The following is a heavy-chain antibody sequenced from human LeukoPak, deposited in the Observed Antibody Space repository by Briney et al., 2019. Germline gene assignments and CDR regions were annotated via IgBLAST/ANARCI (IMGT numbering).Heavy chain of an antibody. Sequence: SETLSLTCAISGDSVSSNSAAWNWIRQSPSRGLEWLGRTYYRSRWYNDYAFSVQSRITINPDTSRNQFALKLSSVTAADTAVYYCARDRSSYFDYWGQGTLVTVSS. D-gene: IGHD6-6*01. CDR2: TYYRSRWYN. CDR3: ARDRSSYFDY. J-gene: IGHJ4*02. CDR1: GDSVSSNSAA. V-gene: IGHV6-1*01.